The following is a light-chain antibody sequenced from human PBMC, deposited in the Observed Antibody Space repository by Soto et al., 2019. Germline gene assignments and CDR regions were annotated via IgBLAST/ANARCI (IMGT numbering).Light chain of an antibody. J-gene: IGKJ4*01. CDR1: QSISSY. CDR3: QQYGSSPLT. Sequence: EIVLTQSPGPLSLSPGERATLSCRASQSISSYLAWYQQKPGQAPRLLIYDASSRATGIPDRFSGSGSGTDFTLTISRLEPEDVAVYYCQQYGSSPLTLGGGTKVDIK. CDR2: DAS. V-gene: IGKV3-20*01.